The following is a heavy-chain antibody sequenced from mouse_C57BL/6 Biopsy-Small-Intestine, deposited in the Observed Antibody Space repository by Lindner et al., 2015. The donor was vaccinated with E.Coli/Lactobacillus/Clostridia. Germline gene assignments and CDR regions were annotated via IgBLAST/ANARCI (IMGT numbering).Heavy chain of an antibody. CDR3: ARSEGSSGFFDY. CDR1: GYSSTGYY. Sequence: VQLQESGPELVKPGASVKISCKASGYSSTGYYIHWVKQSHGNILDWFGYISPNNGLSSYNLRIKGKATLTIDKSSSTAFMELRSLTSEDSAVYYCARSEGSSGFFDYWGQGTTLTVSS. D-gene: IGHD3-2*02. J-gene: IGHJ2*01. V-gene: IGHV1-31*01. CDR2: ISPNNGLS.